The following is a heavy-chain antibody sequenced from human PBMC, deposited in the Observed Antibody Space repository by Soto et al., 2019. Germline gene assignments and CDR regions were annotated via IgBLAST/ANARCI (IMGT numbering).Heavy chain of an antibody. J-gene: IGHJ4*02. CDR3: ARGAGNYYYVYHFDT. V-gene: IGHV4-61*01. CDR1: GDSVTSVNYF. Sequence: PSETLSLTCAVSGDSVTSVNYFWTWIRQPPGGGLEWIGYISNSGISKYNPSLKSRVAMSQDTSKNQFSLNLHSVTAADTAVYFCARGAGNYYYVYHFDTWGQGALVTVSS. D-gene: IGHD3-22*01. CDR2: ISNSGIS.